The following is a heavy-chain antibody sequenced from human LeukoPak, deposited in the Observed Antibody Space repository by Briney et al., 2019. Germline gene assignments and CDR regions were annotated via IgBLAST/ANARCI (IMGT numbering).Heavy chain of an antibody. D-gene: IGHD5-12*01. Sequence: GASVKVSCKASGYTFTGYYIHWVRQAPGQGLEWMGWINPNSGGRNYAQKFQGRVTMTRDTSTTYMELSRLTSDDTAVYYCARAYSGYGAFDYWGQGTLVTVSS. V-gene: IGHV1-2*02. CDR2: INPNSGGR. CDR1: GYTFTGYY. CDR3: ARAYSGYGAFDY. J-gene: IGHJ4*02.